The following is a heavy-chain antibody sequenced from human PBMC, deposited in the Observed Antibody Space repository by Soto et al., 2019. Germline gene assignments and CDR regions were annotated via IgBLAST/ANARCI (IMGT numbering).Heavy chain of an antibody. CDR3: TKNSAYALDY. J-gene: IGHJ4*02. V-gene: IGHV4-4*02. D-gene: IGHD5-12*01. CDR1: RYSINNNNW. Sequence: SETLSLTCDVSRYSINNNNWWSWVRQPPVGGLEWIGELHHGGSTNYNPSLESRVTFSVDISKNQFFLKLSSVTAADTAVYYCTKNSAYALDYWGQGTLVTVSS. CDR2: LHHGGST.